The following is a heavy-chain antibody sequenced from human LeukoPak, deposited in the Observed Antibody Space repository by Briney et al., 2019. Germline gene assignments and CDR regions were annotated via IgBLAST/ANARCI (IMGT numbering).Heavy chain of an antibody. Sequence: GGSLRLYCAASGFIISTYDMSWVRQSPANGLEWVAITGTAGDSYYGVSVQGRFTISRENAKNSLSLQINSVRAEGTAVYCCVRGSRRVQLPRSYDFDVWGQGTVVTVSS. J-gene: IGHJ3*01. CDR3: VRGSRRVQLPRSYDFDV. CDR2: TGTAGDS. V-gene: IGHV3-13*01. D-gene: IGHD3-9*01. CDR1: GFIISTYD.